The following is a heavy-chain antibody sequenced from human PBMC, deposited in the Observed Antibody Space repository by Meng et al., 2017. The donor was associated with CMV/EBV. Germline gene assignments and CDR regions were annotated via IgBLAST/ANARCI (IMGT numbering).Heavy chain of an antibody. D-gene: IGHD3-9*01. Sequence: QVQSVQLGAEVKQPGASVKVSCKASGYTFTSYGISWVRQAPGQGLEWMGRISAYNGNTNYAQKLQGRVTMTTDTSTSIAYMELRSLRSDDTAVYYCATDILTHFDYWGQGTLVTVSS. CDR2: ISAYNGNT. J-gene: IGHJ4*02. CDR1: GYTFTSYG. CDR3: ATDILTHFDY. V-gene: IGHV1-18*01.